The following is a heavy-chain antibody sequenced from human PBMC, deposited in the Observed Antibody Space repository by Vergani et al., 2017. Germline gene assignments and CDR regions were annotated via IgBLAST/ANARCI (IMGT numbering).Heavy chain of an antibody. CDR2: FNPSGGHT. CDR3: ARGNYGILTGYRY. D-gene: IGHD3-9*01. CDR1: GYTFSNYY. J-gene: IGHJ4*02. V-gene: IGHV1-46*03. Sequence: QLQLLQPGAEVKKSGASVKVSCKTSGYTFSNYYMHWVRQAPGQGLEWMGIFNPSGGHTNYEQKFQGRVTMTRDTSTSTVYMELSSMRSEDTAIYYCARGNYGILTGYRYWGQGTLVTVSA.